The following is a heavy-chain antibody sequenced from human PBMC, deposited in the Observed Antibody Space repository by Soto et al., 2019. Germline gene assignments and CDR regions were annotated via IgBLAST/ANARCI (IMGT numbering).Heavy chain of an antibody. CDR2: IFYTGRT. CDR1: GGSISNYY. V-gene: IGHV4-59*12. Sequence: SETLSHSCTVSGGSISNYYWSWIRQPPGKGLEWIGYIFYTGRTSYNPSLKSRVTISVDTSKNQFSLKRSSVTAADTAVYYCAGDGYDDFCCGYRSAHYYGMDVRGQGTTDTVSS. CDR3: AGDGYDDFCCGYRSAHYYGMDV. J-gene: IGHJ6*02. D-gene: IGHD3-3*01.